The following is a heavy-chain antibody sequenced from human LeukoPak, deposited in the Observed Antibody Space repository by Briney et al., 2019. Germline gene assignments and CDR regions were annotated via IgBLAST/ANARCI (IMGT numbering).Heavy chain of an antibody. J-gene: IGHJ2*01. D-gene: IGHD2-15*01. CDR3: AKVGRTEAATIGVWYFDL. Sequence: GGSLRLSCQASGFTFTNYAMNWVRQAPGKGLEWVSSISYSGGTPYYADSVKGRFTISRDNSKNTLYLQMNSLTVEDTAIYYCAKVGRTEAATIGVWYFDLWGRGAQVTVSS. CDR2: ISYSGGTP. V-gene: IGHV3-23*01. CDR1: GFTFTNYA.